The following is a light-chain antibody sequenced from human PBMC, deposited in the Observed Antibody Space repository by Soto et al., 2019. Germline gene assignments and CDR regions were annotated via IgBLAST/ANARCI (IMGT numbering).Light chain of an antibody. V-gene: IGKV3-15*01. CDR3: QQANDWPPT. Sequence: RVMTQSPLSLSVSPGERVTLSCRASQPISNNLAWYQQKPGQAPRLLIFDASTRANGIPARFSGSGSGTEFTLTISSLQSEDFATYYCQQANDWPPTFGQGT. CDR1: QPISNN. CDR2: DAS. J-gene: IGKJ1*01.